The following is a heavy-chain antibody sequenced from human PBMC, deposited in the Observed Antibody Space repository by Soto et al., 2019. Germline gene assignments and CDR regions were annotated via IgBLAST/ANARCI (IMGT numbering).Heavy chain of an antibody. CDR2: ISHDSRDK. J-gene: IGHJ4*02. V-gene: IGHV3-30*03. D-gene: IGHD6-19*01. Sequence: QVQLVESGGGVVQPGTSLRLSCAASGLSFRNFGIHWVRQAPGKGLQWLAVISHDSRDKRFADSMQGRIDISRDNSTNTLYLEMISLRPEDTALYYCALTRRHTLVDVPGTGFDHWGRGTLVTVSS. CDR3: ALTRRHTLVDVPGTGFDH. CDR1: GLSFRNFG.